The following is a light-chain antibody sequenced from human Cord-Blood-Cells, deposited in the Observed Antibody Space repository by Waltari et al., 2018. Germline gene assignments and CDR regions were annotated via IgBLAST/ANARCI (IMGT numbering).Light chain of an antibody. CDR3: NSRDSSGNHWV. CDR1: SLRSSY. J-gene: IGLJ3*02. CDR2: GKN. Sequence: SSELTQDPAVSVALGQTVRITCQGDSLRSSYASWYQQKPGQAPVLVIYGKNNRPSGIPDRFSGSSSGNTASLTSTGAQAEDEADEYCNSRDSSGNHWVFGGGTKLTVL. V-gene: IGLV3-19*01.